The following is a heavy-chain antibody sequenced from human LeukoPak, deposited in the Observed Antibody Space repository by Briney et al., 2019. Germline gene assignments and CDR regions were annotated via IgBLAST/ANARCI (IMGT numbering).Heavy chain of an antibody. CDR3: AGFFYDNSGDAFDI. CDR1: GGGFTFTSHA. J-gene: IGHJ3*02. D-gene: IGHD3-22*01. V-gene: IGHV1-69*13. Sequence: GASVKVSCKASGGGFTFTSHAISWVRQAPGQGLECMGGLIPIYGSANYAQKFQGRVTITSDESTRTVYMELSSLRPEDSAVYYCAGFFYDNSGDAFDIWGQGTMVAVSS. CDR2: LIPIYGSA.